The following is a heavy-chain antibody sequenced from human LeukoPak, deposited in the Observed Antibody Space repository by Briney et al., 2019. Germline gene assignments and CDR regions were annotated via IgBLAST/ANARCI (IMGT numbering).Heavy chain of an antibody. CDR3: ARYEDYGDYAAPFDY. V-gene: IGHV1-18*01. D-gene: IGHD4-17*01. CDR1: GYTFTSYG. Sequence: ASVKVSCKASGYTFTSYGISWVRQAPGQGLEWMGWISAYNGNTYYAQKLQGRVTMTTDTSTSTAYMELSSLRSEDTAVYYCARYEDYGDYAAPFDYWGQGTLVTVSS. J-gene: IGHJ4*02. CDR2: ISAYNGNT.